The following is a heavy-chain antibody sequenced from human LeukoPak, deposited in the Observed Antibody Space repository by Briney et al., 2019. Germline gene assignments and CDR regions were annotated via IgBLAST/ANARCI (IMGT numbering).Heavy chain of an antibody. CDR3: ARGSPNRGGFDY. CDR1: GFTFSSYA. J-gene: IGHJ4*02. D-gene: IGHD3-10*01. Sequence: PGGSLRLSCAASGFTFSSYAMSWVRQAPGKGLEWVSAISGSGGSTYYADSVKGRFTISRDNSKNSLYLQMNSLRDEDTAMYYCARGSPNRGGFDYWGQGTLVTVSS. V-gene: IGHV3-23*01. CDR2: ISGSGGST.